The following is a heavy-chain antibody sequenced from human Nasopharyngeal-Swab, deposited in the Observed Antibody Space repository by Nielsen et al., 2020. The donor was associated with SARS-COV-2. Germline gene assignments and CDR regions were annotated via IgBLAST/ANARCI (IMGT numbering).Heavy chain of an antibody. V-gene: IGHV1-8*01. J-gene: IGHJ4*02. CDR1: GYTFTSYD. D-gene: IGHD3-10*01. CDR3: ARLGRGIPRDYYGSVSYYKN. Sequence: ASVKVSCKASGYTFTSYDINWVRQATGQGLEWMGWMNPNSGNTGYAQKFQGRVTMTRNTSISTAYMELSSLRSEDTAVYYCARLGRGIPRDYYGSVSYYKNWGQGTMVTVSS. CDR2: MNPNSGNT.